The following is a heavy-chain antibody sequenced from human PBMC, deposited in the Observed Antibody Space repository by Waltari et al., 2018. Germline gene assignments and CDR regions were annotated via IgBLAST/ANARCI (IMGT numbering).Heavy chain of an antibody. J-gene: IGHJ5*02. CDR3: AGGKRLTMIVVVPRNWFDP. Sequence: QVQLQQWGAGLLKPSETLSLTRAVYGGSFSGYYWSWIRQPPGKRLEWIGEINHIGSTNYHPALESRVTISVDTAKNQFSLKLSSVPAADTAVYYCAGGKRLTMIVVVPRNWFDPGGQRALVTVSS. D-gene: IGHD3-22*01. V-gene: IGHV4-34*01. CDR1: GGSFSGYY. CDR2: INHIGST.